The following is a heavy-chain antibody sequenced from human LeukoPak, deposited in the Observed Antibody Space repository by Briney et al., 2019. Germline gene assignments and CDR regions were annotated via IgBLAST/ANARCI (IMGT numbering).Heavy chain of an antibody. D-gene: IGHD5-18*01. CDR1: GFTSSSYS. CDR2: ISSSSSYI. V-gene: IGHV3-21*01. Sequence: GGSLRLSCAASGFTSSSYSMNWVRQAPGKGLEWVSSISSSSSYIYYADSVKGRFTISRDNAKNSLYLQMNSLRAEDTAVYYCARDFSSAMVLSNFDYWGQGTLVTVSS. CDR3: ARDFSSAMVLSNFDY. J-gene: IGHJ4*02.